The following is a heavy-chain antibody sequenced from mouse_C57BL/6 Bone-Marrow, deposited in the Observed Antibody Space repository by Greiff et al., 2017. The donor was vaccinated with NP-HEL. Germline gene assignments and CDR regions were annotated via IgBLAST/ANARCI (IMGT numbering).Heavy chain of an antibody. Sequence: VQLHQSGPELVKPGDSVKISCKASGYSFTGYFMNWVMQSHGKSLEWIGRINPYNGDTFYNQKFKGKATLTVDKSSSTAHMELRSLTSEDSAVYYCARAYYYGSSYWYFDVWGTGTTVTVSS. CDR1: GYSFTGYF. CDR2: INPYNGDT. J-gene: IGHJ1*03. D-gene: IGHD1-1*01. V-gene: IGHV1-20*01. CDR3: ARAYYYGSSYWYFDV.